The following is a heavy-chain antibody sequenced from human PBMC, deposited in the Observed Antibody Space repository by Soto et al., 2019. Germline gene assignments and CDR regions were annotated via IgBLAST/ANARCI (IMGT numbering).Heavy chain of an antibody. D-gene: IGHD1-26*01. Sequence: EVQLVESGGGLVKPGGSLRLSCAASGFTFSSYSMNWVRQAPGKGLEWVSSISSSSSYIYYADSVKGRFTISRDNAKNSLYLQMNSLRAEDTAVYYCARAGQGVGAPARYYYYGMDVWGQGTTVTVSS. CDR2: ISSSSSYI. J-gene: IGHJ6*02. V-gene: IGHV3-21*01. CDR3: ARAGQGVGAPARYYYYGMDV. CDR1: GFTFSSYS.